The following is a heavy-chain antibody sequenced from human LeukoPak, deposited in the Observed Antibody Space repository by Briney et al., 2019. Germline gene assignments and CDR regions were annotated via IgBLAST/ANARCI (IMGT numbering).Heavy chain of an antibody. CDR1: GFTFSGYS. J-gene: IGHJ4*02. D-gene: IGHD2-21*02. Sequence: PGGSLRLSCAASGFTFSGYSMNWVRQVPGKGLEWVSYISSGSSAIYYADSVKGRFTISRDNAKNSLYLQMNSLRAEDTAVYYCARGRADYYFDYWGQGTLVTVSS. V-gene: IGHV3-48*01. CDR2: ISSGSSAI. CDR3: ARGRADYYFDY.